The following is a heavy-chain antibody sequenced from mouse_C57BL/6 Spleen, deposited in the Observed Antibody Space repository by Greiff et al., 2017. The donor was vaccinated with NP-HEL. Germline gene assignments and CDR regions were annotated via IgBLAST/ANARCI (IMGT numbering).Heavy chain of an antibody. J-gene: IGHJ3*01. CDR1: GYTFTSYD. Sequence: QVQLQQSGPELVKPGASVKLSCKASGYTFTSYDINWVKQRPGQGLEWIGLLYPRDGSTKYNEKFKGKATLTVDTSSSTAYMGLHSLTSEDSAVYFCARWGCDYGFAYWGQGTLVTVSA. V-gene: IGHV1-85*01. CDR3: ARWGCDYGFAY. D-gene: IGHD2-4*01. CDR2: LYPRDGST.